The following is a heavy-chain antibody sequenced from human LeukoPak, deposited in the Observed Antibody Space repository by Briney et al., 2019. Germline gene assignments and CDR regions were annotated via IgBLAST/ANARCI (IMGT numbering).Heavy chain of an antibody. D-gene: IGHD3-10*01. J-gene: IGHJ3*02. Sequence: GGSLRLSCAASGFTFDDYAMHWVRQAPGKGLEWVSGISWNSGSIGYADSVKGRFTISRDNAKNSLYLQMNSLRAEDMALYYCAASYGSGSYYRQYDAFDIWGQGTMVTVSS. CDR2: ISWNSGSI. CDR3: AASYGSGSYYRQYDAFDI. CDR1: GFTFDDYA. V-gene: IGHV3-9*03.